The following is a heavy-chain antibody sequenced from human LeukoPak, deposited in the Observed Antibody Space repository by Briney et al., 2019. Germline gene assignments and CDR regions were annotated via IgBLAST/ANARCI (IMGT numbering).Heavy chain of an antibody. J-gene: IGHJ4*02. Sequence: GGSLRLSCAASGFAFSSYAMSWVRQAPGKGLEWVANIKQDGSEKYYVDSVKGRFTISRDNAKNSLYLQMNSLRAEDMALYYCAKGYCSSTSCQGLDYWGQGTLVTVSS. CDR1: GFAFSSYA. CDR3: AKGYCSSTSCQGLDY. D-gene: IGHD2-2*01. CDR2: IKQDGSEK. V-gene: IGHV3-7*03.